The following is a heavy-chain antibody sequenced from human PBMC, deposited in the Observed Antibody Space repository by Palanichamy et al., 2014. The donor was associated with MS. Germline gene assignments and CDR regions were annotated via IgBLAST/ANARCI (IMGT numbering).Heavy chain of an antibody. CDR1: GFTYRSYA. CDR2: FSASGRT. J-gene: IGHJ3*02. CDR3: AKDSRPWNWGGAFDI. V-gene: IGHV3-23*01. D-gene: IGHD7-27*01. Sequence: EVRLLEVWGRAWYXRGGPVRLSCTASGFTYRSYAITWVRQAPGRGLDWVSTFSASGRTYYADSVQGRFTISRDNSKNTLYLQMNSLRGEDTAIYYCAKDSRPWNWGGAFDIWGLGTMVTVSS.